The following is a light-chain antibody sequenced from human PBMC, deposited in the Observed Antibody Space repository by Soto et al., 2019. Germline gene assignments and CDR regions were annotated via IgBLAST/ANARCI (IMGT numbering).Light chain of an antibody. Sequence: QSVLTQPPSASGTPGQRITISCSGSSSNIGSHTVNWHQQVPGTAPKLLMYSNNQRPSGVPDRFSGSKSGTSASLAISGLQSEDEADYYCAAWDDSLNGYVFGTGTKVTVL. CDR1: SSNIGSHT. CDR2: SNN. J-gene: IGLJ1*01. CDR3: AAWDDSLNGYV. V-gene: IGLV1-44*01.